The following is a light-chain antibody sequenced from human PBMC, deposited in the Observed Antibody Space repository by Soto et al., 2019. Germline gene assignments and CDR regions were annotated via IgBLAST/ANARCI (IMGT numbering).Light chain of an antibody. CDR1: QSILYSSNNQNY. CDR2: WAF. J-gene: IGKJ2*01. Sequence: DIVMTQSPDSLAVSLGERATINCKSSQSILYSSNNQNYLAWYQQKPGQAPKLLIYWAFSRESGVPDRFSGSGSGTDFTLTISGLQAEDVAVYYCQQYYTTPQTFGQGTKLEIK. CDR3: QQYYTTPQT. V-gene: IGKV4-1*01.